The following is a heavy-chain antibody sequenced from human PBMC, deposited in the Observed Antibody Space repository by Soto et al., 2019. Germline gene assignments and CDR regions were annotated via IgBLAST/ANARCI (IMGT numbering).Heavy chain of an antibody. CDR3: ARVPEAGRPLFEP. CDR1: GFIFSDFA. Sequence: GGSLRLSCAASGFIFSDFAMHWVRQAPGKGLEWVAEIWYDGSNEYYGDSVKGRFTISRDNSKNTLYLQLNSLRAEDTAVYYCARVPEAGRPLFEPWGQGTLGTVSS. CDR2: IWYDGSNE. J-gene: IGHJ5*02. D-gene: IGHD6-6*01. V-gene: IGHV3-33*01.